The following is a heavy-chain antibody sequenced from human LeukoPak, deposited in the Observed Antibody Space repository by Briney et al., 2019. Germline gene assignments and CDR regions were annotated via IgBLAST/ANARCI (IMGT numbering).Heavy chain of an antibody. J-gene: IGHJ5*02. V-gene: IGHV4-59*01. CDR3: AXVVGPVPGYWFDP. D-gene: IGHD2-2*01. CDR2: IYYSGST. Sequence: ETLSXXCTVSGGSISSYYWSWIRQPPGKGLEWIGYIYYSGSTNYNPSLKSRVTISVDTSKNQFSLKLSSVTAADTAVYYCAXVVGPVPGYWFDPWGQGTLVTVSS. CDR1: GGSISSYY.